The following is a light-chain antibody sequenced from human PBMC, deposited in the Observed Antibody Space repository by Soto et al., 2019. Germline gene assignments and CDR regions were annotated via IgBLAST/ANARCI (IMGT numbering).Light chain of an antibody. J-gene: IGLJ2*01. CDR1: SSDVGGYNY. V-gene: IGLV2-8*01. CDR3: SSYAGSNNLV. Sequence: QSALTQPPSASGSPGQSVTISCTGTSSDVGGYNYVSWYQQHPGKAPKLMIYEVSQRPSGVPDRFSGSKSGNTASLAVSGLQAEDEADYDSSSYAGSNNLVFGGGTKLTVL. CDR2: EVS.